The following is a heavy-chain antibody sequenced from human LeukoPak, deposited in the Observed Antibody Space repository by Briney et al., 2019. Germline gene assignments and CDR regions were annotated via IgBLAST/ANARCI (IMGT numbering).Heavy chain of an antibody. D-gene: IGHD3-22*01. CDR2: ISGSGYGT. J-gene: IGHJ4*02. CDR3: ANLDYYDTELDY. CDR1: GFTFCSYA. V-gene: IGHV3-23*01. Sequence: GGSLRLSCAASGFTFCSYAMTWVRQAPGKGLEWVSGISGSGYGTYYADSVKGRFTISGDNSKNTLYLQMNSLRVEDTAVYYCANLDYYDTELDYWGQETLVTVSS.